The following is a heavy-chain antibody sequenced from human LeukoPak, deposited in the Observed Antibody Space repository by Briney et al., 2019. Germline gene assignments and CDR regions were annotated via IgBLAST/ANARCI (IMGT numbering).Heavy chain of an antibody. Sequence: PSETLSLTCTVSGVSISNYYWNWIRQPAGQGLEWIGRIYSTGSTSCIPSLTSRVTMSIDTSKNQVALKLSSVTAADTAVYYCARGPLGFDSGYYDYWGQGTLVTVSS. V-gene: IGHV4-4*07. CDR2: IYSTGST. CDR3: ARGPLGFDSGYYDY. J-gene: IGHJ4*02. CDR1: GVSISNYY. D-gene: IGHD3-22*01.